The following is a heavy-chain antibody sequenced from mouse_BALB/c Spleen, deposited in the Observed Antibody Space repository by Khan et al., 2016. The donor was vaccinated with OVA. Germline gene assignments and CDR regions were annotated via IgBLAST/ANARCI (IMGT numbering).Heavy chain of an antibody. CDR3: ARIKKKVATYFDY. D-gene: IGHD1-1*01. V-gene: IGHV1S81*02. J-gene: IGHJ2*01. CDR2: TNPTNGRT. Sequence: VQLQQPGAELVKAGASVKMSCKASGYTFTSYWMHWVKQRLGQGLEWFAETNPTNGRTYYNEKFKSKATLTVDKSSSTAYMLLSGPTFEDSAVYYYARIKKKVATYFDYWGQGTTLTVSS. CDR1: GYTFTSYW.